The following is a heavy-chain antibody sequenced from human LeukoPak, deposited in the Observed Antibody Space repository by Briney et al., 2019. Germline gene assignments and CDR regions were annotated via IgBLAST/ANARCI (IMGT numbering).Heavy chain of an antibody. D-gene: IGHD3-10*01. Sequence: GASVKVSCKASGGTFSSYAISWVRQAPGQGLEWMGGIIPIFGTANYAQKFQGRVTITADESTSTAYMELSSLRSEDTAVYYCATVTRRLYYYGSGSSIFDYWGQGTLVTVSS. J-gene: IGHJ4*02. CDR1: GGTFSSYA. CDR3: ATVTRRLYYYGSGSSIFDY. V-gene: IGHV1-69*13. CDR2: IIPIFGTA.